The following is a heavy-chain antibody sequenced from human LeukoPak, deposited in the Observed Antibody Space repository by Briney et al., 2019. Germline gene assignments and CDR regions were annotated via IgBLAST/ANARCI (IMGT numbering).Heavy chain of an antibody. CDR3: ARGGATYDFWSGYYPYFDY. CDR2: IYYSGST. J-gene: IGHJ4*02. D-gene: IGHD3-3*01. V-gene: IGHV4-59*01. Sequence: SETLSLTCTVSGGSISSYYWSWIRQPPGKGLEWIGYIYYSGSTNYNPSLKSRVTISVDTSKNQFSLKLSSVTAGDTAVYYCARGGATYDFWSGYYPYFDYWGQGTLVTVSS. CDR1: GGSISSYY.